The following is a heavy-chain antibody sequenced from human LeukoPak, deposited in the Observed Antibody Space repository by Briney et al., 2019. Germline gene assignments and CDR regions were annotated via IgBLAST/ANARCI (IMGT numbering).Heavy chain of an antibody. V-gene: IGHV3-33*01. J-gene: IGHJ4*02. Sequence: GGSLRLSCAASGFTFSSYGMHWVRQAPGKGLEWVAVIWYDGSNKYYADSVKGRFTISRDNAKNSLYLQMNSLRAEDTAVYYCARDSLYSYGHVDYWGQGTLVTVSS. D-gene: IGHD5-18*01. CDR2: IWYDGSNK. CDR1: GFTFSSYG. CDR3: ARDSLYSYGHVDY.